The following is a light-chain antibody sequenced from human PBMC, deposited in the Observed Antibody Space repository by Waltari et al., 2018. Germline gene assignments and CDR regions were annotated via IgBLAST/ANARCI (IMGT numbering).Light chain of an antibody. CDR3: AAWDDSLTGRV. J-gene: IGLJ3*02. V-gene: IGLV1-47*01. CDR1: SSNTGSNY. CDR2: TDN. Sequence: QSVLTQPSSASGTPGQRVTISCSGSSSNTGSNYVYWYQQLPGPAPKLLIHTDNQRPAGVPDRFSASKSGASASLAISGLRSDDEADYYCAAWDDSLTGRVFGGGTKLTVL.